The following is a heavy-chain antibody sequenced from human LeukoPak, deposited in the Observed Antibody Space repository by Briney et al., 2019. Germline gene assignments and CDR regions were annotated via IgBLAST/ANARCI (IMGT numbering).Heavy chain of an antibody. CDR1: GGSISSGGYY. Sequence: SQTLSLTCTVSGGSISSGGYYWSWIRQPPGKGLEWIVYIYHSGSTYYNPSLKSRVTISVDRSKDQFSLKLSSVTAADTAVYYCARIVDGTGAFDIWGQGTMVTVSS. CDR3: ARIVDGTGAFDI. D-gene: IGHD1-1*01. CDR2: IYHSGST. V-gene: IGHV4-30-2*01. J-gene: IGHJ3*02.